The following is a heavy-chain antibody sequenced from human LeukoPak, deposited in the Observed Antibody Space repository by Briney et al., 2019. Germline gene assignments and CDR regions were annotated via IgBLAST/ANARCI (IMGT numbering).Heavy chain of an antibody. Sequence: PSETLSLTCTVSGGSISSYYWSWIWQPPGKGLEWIGYIYYSGSTNYNPSLKSRVTISVDTSKNQFSLKLSSVTAADTAVYYCARDNPPEAFDIWGQGTRVTVSS. CDR1: GGSISSYY. V-gene: IGHV4-59*01. CDR3: ARDNPPEAFDI. D-gene: IGHD1-14*01. CDR2: IYYSGST. J-gene: IGHJ3*02.